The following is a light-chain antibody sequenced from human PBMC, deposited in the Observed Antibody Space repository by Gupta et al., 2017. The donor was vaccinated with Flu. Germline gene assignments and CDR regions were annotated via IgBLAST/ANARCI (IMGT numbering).Light chain of an antibody. J-gene: IGLJ3*02. Sequence: SVTISCTGTSSDVGGYSYVSWYQQRPGKAPKLRIYAVTERPSGVPDRFSGSKSGNTASLTVSGLQAEDEADYYCSSYAGSNNWVFGGGTKLTVL. CDR1: SSDVGGYSY. CDR2: AVT. CDR3: SSYAGSNNWV. V-gene: IGLV2-8*01.